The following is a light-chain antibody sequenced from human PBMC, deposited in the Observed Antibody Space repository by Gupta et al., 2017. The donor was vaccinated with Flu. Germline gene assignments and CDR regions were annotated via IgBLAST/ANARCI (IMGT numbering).Light chain of an antibody. J-gene: IGLJ2*01. CDR2: DNY. CDR3: ASWDDSLNWV. Sequence: QSVLTQPPSVSGTPGQSVTISCSGGRSNIGSNPVNWYQQFPGRAPRLLIYDNYERPSGVPDRFSGSKSGTSASLAISGLQSEDEADYYCASWDDSLNWVFGGGSKLTVL. V-gene: IGLV1-44*01. CDR1: RSNIGSNP.